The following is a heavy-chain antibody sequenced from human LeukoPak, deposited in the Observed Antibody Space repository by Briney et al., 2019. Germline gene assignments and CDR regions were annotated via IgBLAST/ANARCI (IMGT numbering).Heavy chain of an antibody. J-gene: IGHJ5*02. V-gene: IGHV3-69-1*01. CDR1: GFTFSDYY. Sequence: PGGSLRLSCAASGFTFSDYYMNWVRQAPGKGLEWVSSISSSSTYLFYADSVKGRFTISRDNAKNSLYLQMSSLRAEDTAVYYCARDLDIVVVPASWFDPWGQGTLVTVSS. CDR2: ISSSSTYL. D-gene: IGHD2-2*03. CDR3: ARDLDIVVVPASWFDP.